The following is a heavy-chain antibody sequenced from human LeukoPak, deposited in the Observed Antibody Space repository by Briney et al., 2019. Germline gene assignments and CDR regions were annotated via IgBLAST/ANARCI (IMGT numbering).Heavy chain of an antibody. CDR3: AILYHSSSSVWAGG. V-gene: IGHV1-69*10. J-gene: IGHJ4*02. Sequence: SVKVSCKASGGTFSSYAISWVRQAPGQGLEWMGGIIPILGIANYAQKFQGRVTITADKSTSTAYMELSSLRSEDTAVYYCAILYHSSSSVWAGGWGQGTLVTVSS. CDR2: IIPILGIA. CDR1: GGTFSSYA. D-gene: IGHD6-6*01.